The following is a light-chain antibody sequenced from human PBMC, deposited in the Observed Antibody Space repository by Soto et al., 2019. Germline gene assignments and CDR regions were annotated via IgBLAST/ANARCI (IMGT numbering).Light chain of an antibody. Sequence: QSVLTQPASVSGSPGQSITISFTGTSSDFGGYNYVSWYQQHPGKAPKLMIYDVSNRPSGVSNRFSGSKSGNTASLTISGLQAEDEADYYCSSYTSSSTPYVVFGGGTKVTVL. J-gene: IGLJ2*01. CDR1: SSDFGGYNY. CDR3: SSYTSSSTPYVV. V-gene: IGLV2-14*01. CDR2: DVS.